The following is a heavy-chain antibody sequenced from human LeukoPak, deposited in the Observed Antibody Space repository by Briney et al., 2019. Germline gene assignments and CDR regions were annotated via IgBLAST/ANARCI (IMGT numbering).Heavy chain of an antibody. CDR2: TYYRSKWYS. CDR3: ASDLLAVARYKFDY. Sequence: SQTLSLTCAISVDSVSSNSAAWNWIRQSPSRGLEWLGRTYYRSKWYSDYAVSVKSRITINPDTSKNQFSLQLNSVTPEDTAVYYCASDLLAVARYKFDYWGQGTRVTVSS. D-gene: IGHD6-19*01. CDR1: VDSVSSNSAA. J-gene: IGHJ4*02. V-gene: IGHV6-1*01.